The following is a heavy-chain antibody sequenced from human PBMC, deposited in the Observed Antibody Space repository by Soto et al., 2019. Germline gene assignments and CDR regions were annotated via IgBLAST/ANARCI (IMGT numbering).Heavy chain of an antibody. CDR3: TKASGWFGEFDY. V-gene: IGHV3-23*01. Sequence: EVQLLESGGGLVQPGGSLRLSCAASGFTFSSYAMSWVRQAPGKGLVWVSAISGSGGSTYYADSVKGRFTISRDNSNNTLYLQMSSLRAEDTAVYYCTKASGWFGEFDYWGQGTLVTVSS. CDR2: ISGSGGST. CDR1: GFTFSSYA. J-gene: IGHJ4*02. D-gene: IGHD3-10*01.